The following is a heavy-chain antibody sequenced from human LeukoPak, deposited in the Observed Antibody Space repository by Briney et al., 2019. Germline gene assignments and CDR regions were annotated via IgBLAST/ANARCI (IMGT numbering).Heavy chain of an antibody. Sequence: PGRSLRLSCAASGFTLRTYWLTWVRQAPGKRLEWVANINEDGSEKYYVDSVKGRFTISRDNAKNSLYLQMNSLRGEDTAVYYCVRFPKGFDYWGQGTMVTVSS. CDR2: INEDGSEK. CDR3: VRFPKGFDY. V-gene: IGHV3-7*05. CDR1: GFTLRTYW. J-gene: IGHJ4*02.